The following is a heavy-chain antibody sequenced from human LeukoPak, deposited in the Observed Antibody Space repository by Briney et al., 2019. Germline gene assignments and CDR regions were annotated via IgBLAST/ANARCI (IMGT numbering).Heavy chain of an antibody. CDR1: GFTFSSYA. J-gene: IGHJ3*02. CDR3: ARDKEKVGAFDI. Sequence: GGSLRLSCAASGFTFSSYAMHWVRQAPGKGLEWVAVISYDGSNKYYADSVKGRFTISRDNSKNTLYLQMNSLRAEDTAVYYCARDKEKVGAFDIWGQGTMATVSS. D-gene: IGHD5-24*01. V-gene: IGHV3-30*04. CDR2: ISYDGSNK.